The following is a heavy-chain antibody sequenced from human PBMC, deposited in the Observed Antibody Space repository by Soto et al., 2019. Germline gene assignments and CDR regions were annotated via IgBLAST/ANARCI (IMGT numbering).Heavy chain of an antibody. V-gene: IGHV3-23*01. CDR1: GFTFSPYA. CDR3: AKGLRRLLRTQYYYGLDV. D-gene: IGHD3-10*01. Sequence: EVQLLESGGGLVQPGGSLRLSCAASGFTFSPYAMSWVRQAPGKGLEWVSSISGSGGSTNYADSVKGRFTVSRDNSKRTLSQQMNSLREEDTTIYYCAKGLRRLLRTQYYYGLDVWGRGTTVTVSS. CDR2: ISGSGGST. J-gene: IGHJ6*02.